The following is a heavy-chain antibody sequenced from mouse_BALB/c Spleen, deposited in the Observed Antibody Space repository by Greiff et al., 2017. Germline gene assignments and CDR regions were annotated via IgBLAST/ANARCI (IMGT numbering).Heavy chain of an antibody. Sequence: VQRVESGPGLVAPSQSLSITCTVSGFSLTGYGVNWVRQPPGKGLEWLGMIWGDGSTDYNSALKSRLSISKDNSKSQVFLKMNSLQTDDTARYYCARGGTMITTGWYFDVWGAGTTVTVSS. CDR2: IWGDGST. J-gene: IGHJ1*01. V-gene: IGHV2-6-7*01. CDR3: ARGGTMITTGWYFDV. D-gene: IGHD2-4*01. CDR1: GFSLTGYG.